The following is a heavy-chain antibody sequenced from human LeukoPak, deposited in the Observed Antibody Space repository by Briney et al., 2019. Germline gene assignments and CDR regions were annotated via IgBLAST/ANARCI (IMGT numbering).Heavy chain of an antibody. J-gene: IGHJ4*02. CDR3: ARGVLRFLEWSITEGGYFDY. CDR2: ITSSSSYI. D-gene: IGHD3-3*01. CDR1: GFTFSSYS. Sequence: GGSLTLSCAASGFTFSSYSMHWLRQAPGRGLEWVSSITSSSSYIYYADSVEGRFTISRDNAKNSLYLQMKSLRAEDTAVYYCARGVLRFLEWSITEGGYFDYWGQGTLVTVSS. V-gene: IGHV3-21*01.